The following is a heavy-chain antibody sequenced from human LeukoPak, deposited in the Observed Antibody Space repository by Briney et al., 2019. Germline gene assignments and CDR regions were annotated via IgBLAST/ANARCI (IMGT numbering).Heavy chain of an antibody. D-gene: IGHD3-22*01. V-gene: IGHV3-23*01. Sequence: PGGSLRLSCAASGFTFGSYGMSWLRQAPGKGLEWVSFITPNADRTSYADSVEGRFTISRDNPRNTLYMQMNSLRDEDTALYYCAIMHGYYDGSGYWVQWGQGTLVTVSS. J-gene: IGHJ1*01. CDR3: AIMHGYYDGSGYWVQ. CDR1: GFTFGSYG. CDR2: ITPNADRT.